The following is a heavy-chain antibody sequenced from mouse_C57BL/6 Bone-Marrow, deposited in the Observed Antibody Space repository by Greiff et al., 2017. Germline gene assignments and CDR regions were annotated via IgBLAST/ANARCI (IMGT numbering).Heavy chain of an antibody. CDR1: GFNIKDDY. V-gene: IGHV14-4*01. J-gene: IGHJ1*03. Sequence: EVQLQLSGAELVRPGASVKLSCTASGFNIKDDYMHWVKQRPEQGLEWIGWIDPENGDTEYASKFQGKATITADTSSNAAHLQLSSLTSEDTAVSYCTGGLLTGVWGTGTTVTVSS. CDR2: IDPENGDT. CDR3: TGGLLTGV. D-gene: IGHD2-3*01.